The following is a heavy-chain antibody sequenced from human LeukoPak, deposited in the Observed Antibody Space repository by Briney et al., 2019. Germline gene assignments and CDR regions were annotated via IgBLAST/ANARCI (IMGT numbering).Heavy chain of an antibody. CDR3: ARDWGDYCDSSGPSYPVGAFDI. D-gene: IGHD3-22*01. V-gene: IGHV1-46*01. J-gene: IGHJ3*02. CDR1: GYTFTSYY. CDR2: INPSGGST. Sequence: PVASVKVSCKASGYTFTSYYMHWVRQAPGQGLEWMGIINPSGGSTSYAQKFQGRVTMTRDTSTSTVYMELSSLRSEDTAVYYCARDWGDYCDSSGPSYPVGAFDIWGQGTMVTVSS.